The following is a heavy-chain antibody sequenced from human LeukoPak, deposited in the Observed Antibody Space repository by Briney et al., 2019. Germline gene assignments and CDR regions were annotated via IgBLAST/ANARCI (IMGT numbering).Heavy chain of an antibody. CDR1: GYTFTSYG. J-gene: IGHJ4*02. CDR2: ISAYNGNT. D-gene: IGHD4-17*01. Sequence: ASVKVPCKASGYTFTSYGISWERQAPGQGLEWMGWISAYNGNTNYAQKLQGRVTMTTDTSTSTAYMELRSLRSDDTAVYYCARAVTTWLYFDYWGQGTLVTASS. CDR3: ARAVTTWLYFDY. V-gene: IGHV1-18*01.